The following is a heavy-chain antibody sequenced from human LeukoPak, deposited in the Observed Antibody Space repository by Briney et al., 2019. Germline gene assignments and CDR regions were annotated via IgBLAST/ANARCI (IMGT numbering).Heavy chain of an antibody. D-gene: IGHD3-22*01. V-gene: IGHV3-53*01. CDR1: GFTFNTYA. Sequence: GGSLRLSCAASGFTFNTYAMSWVRQAPGKGLEWVSVIYSGGSTYYADSVKGRFTISRDNSKNTLYLQMNSLRAEDTAVYYCAREKWLPNAFDIWGQGTMVTVSS. J-gene: IGHJ3*02. CDR3: AREKWLPNAFDI. CDR2: IYSGGST.